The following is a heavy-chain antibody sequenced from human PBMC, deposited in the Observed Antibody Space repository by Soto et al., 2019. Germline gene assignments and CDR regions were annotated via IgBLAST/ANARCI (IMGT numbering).Heavy chain of an antibody. Sequence: ASVKVSCKASGYSFTSYNTHWVRQAPGQGLEWMGIIDPSGGRTTYAQEFQGRVTMTSDTSTTTVYMELRSLRSDDTAVYYCAREFGEKIGHTYYKGFGFWGQGTLVTVSS. CDR1: GYSFTSYN. D-gene: IGHD3-22*01. CDR3: AREFGEKIGHTYYKGFGF. V-gene: IGHV1-46*01. CDR2: IDPSGGRT. J-gene: IGHJ4*02.